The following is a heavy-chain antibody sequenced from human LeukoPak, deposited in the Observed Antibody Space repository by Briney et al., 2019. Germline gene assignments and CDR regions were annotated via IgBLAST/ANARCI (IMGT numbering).Heavy chain of an antibody. J-gene: IGHJ5*02. V-gene: IGHV4-4*02. Sequence: SETLSLTCAVSGASISKTNWWSWVRQPPGKGLEWIGEIYHSGKTNYNPSLKSRVTISVDKSKNQISLKLSSVTAADTAVYYCARDLTNTMIVVSNWFDPWGQGTLVTVSS. CDR2: IYHSGKT. D-gene: IGHD3-22*01. CDR3: ARDLTNTMIVVSNWFDP. CDR1: GASISKTNW.